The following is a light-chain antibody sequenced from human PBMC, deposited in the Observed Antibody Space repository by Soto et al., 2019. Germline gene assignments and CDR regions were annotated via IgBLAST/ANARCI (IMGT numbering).Light chain of an antibody. J-gene: IGKJ1*01. Sequence: DIVMTQSPDSLAVSLGERATINCKSSQSVLYSSNNKNSLAWYQQKPGQPPKLLIYWASTRESGVPDRFSGSGSGTDFTLTISSLKAEDVAVYYCQHRAAFGQGTKVEIK. CDR3: QHRAA. V-gene: IGKV4-1*01. CDR1: QSVLYSSNNKNS. CDR2: WAS.